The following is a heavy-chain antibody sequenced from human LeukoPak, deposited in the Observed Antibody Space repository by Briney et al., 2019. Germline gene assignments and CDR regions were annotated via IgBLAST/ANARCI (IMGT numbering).Heavy chain of an antibody. D-gene: IGHD3-3*01. CDR2: IIPIFGTA. CDR1: GGTFSSYA. V-gene: IGHV1-69*06. J-gene: IGHJ5*02. Sequence: ASVTVSCKASGGTFSSYAISWVRQAPGQGLEWMGGIIPIFGTANYAQKFQGRVTITADKSTSTAYMELSSLRSEDTAVYYCAADFWVPGWFDPWGQGTLVTVSS. CDR3: AADFWVPGWFDP.